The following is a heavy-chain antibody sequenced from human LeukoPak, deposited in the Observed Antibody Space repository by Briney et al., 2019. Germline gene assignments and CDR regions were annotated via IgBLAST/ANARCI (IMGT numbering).Heavy chain of an antibody. CDR1: GFSFSNYA. J-gene: IGHJ4*02. D-gene: IGHD3-22*01. Sequence: GGSLRLSCVSSGFSFSNYAMSWVRQAPGKGLEWVSSISGSGGSTHYADSVKGRFTISRDKTKNTLYLQVNSLRAEDTAVYYCAKSAYYDASGYYREYYFDYWGQGTLVTVSS. CDR2: ISGSGGST. V-gene: IGHV3-23*01. CDR3: AKSAYYDASGYYREYYFDY.